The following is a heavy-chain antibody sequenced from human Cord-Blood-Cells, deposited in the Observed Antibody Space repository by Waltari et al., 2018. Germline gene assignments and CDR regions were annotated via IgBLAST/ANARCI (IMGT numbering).Heavy chain of an antibody. Sequence: QVQLVQSGGEVKKPGSSVKVSCKASGGTFSSYAISWARQAPGHGLEWMGGIIPIFGTANYAQKFQDRVTITADKSTSTAYMELSSLRSEDTAVYYCARGGSDILTGPDAFDIWGQGTMVTVSS. J-gene: IGHJ3*02. CDR1: GGTFSSYA. CDR3: ARGGSDILTGPDAFDI. D-gene: IGHD3-9*01. CDR2: IIPIFGTA. V-gene: IGHV1-69*06.